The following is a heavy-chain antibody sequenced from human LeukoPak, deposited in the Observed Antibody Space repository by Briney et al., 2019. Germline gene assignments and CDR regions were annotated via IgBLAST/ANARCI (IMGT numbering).Heavy chain of an antibody. CDR2: ISGLGGST. V-gene: IGHV3-23*01. Sequence: GGSLRLSCAASGFTFSNYAMSWVRQAPGKGLEWVSVISGLGGSTYYADSVKGRFAISRDNSKSTLWLQMNSPRADDTAIYYCARDVEARISAAGTFDYWGQGSLVTVPS. D-gene: IGHD6-13*01. CDR1: GFTFSNYA. CDR3: ARDVEARISAAGTFDY. J-gene: IGHJ4*02.